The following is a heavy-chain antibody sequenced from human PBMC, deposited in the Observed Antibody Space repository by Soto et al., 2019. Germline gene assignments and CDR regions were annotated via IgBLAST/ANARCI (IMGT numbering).Heavy chain of an antibody. CDR1: GFRFSSYG. V-gene: IGHV3-30*03. Sequence: GGSLRLSCAASGFRFSSYGMRLVRQAPDQGLEWVAVISSDGSNKYYADSVRGQFSISRDNSKNTLYLQMNSLRAEDTAVYYCARDRVESGYPEYFQHWGQGTLVTVSS. CDR2: ISSDGSNK. CDR3: ARDRVESGYPEYFQH. J-gene: IGHJ1*01. D-gene: IGHD3-22*01.